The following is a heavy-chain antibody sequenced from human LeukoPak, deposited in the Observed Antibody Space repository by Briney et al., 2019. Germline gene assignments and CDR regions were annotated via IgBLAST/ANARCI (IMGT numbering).Heavy chain of an antibody. CDR3: ARDLLGEYSSSSGY. J-gene: IGHJ4*02. D-gene: IGHD6-6*01. CDR1: GFTFSSYW. Sequence: GGSLRLSCAASGFTFSSYWMSWVRQAPGKGLEWVANIKQDGSEKYYVDSAKGRFTISRDNAKNSLYLQMNSLRAEDTAVYYCARDLLGEYSSSSGYWGQGTLVTVSS. V-gene: IGHV3-7*01. CDR2: IKQDGSEK.